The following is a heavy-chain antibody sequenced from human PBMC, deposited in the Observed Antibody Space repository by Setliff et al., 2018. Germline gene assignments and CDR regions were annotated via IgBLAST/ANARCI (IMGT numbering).Heavy chain of an antibody. J-gene: IGHJ4*02. V-gene: IGHV4-59*01. CDR1: GDSISAAS. CDR2: VYYSGAA. Sequence: PSETLSLTCNVSGDSISAASIMAWIRQPPGKGLEFIGYVYYSGAAKYDPSLKSRVTMSADTSKTQFSLKLNSMTTADTAVYYCARGGAYRYFDCWGQETLVTVSS. CDR3: ARGGAYRYFDC.